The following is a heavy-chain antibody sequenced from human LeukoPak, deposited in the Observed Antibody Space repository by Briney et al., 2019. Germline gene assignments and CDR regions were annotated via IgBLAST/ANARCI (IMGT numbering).Heavy chain of an antibody. Sequence: PGGSRRLSCAASGFTFSSYGMHWVRQAPGKGLEWVAFIRYDGSNKYYADSVKGRFTISRDNSKNTLYLQMNSLRAEDTAVYYCARDRYGAGYSGSPPDYWGQGTLVTVSS. CDR2: IRYDGSNK. D-gene: IGHD1-26*01. V-gene: IGHV3-30*02. CDR3: ARDRYGAGYSGSPPDY. CDR1: GFTFSSYG. J-gene: IGHJ4*02.